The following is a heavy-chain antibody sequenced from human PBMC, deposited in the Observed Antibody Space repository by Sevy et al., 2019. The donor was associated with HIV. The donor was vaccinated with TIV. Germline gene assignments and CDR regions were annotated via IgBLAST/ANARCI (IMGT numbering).Heavy chain of an antibody. Sequence: SETLSLTCAVSGVSFSDYYWSWIRQPPGKGLEWIGEISQSGSANYKPSLKSRVMMSLDTSNNQFSLKLTSVTAADTAVYYCARGPLFSPEYCSGGSCPTIDFWGQGTLLTVSS. V-gene: IGHV4-34*01. J-gene: IGHJ4*02. CDR2: ISQSGSA. CDR3: ARGPLFSPEYCSGGSCPTIDF. CDR1: GVSFSDYY. D-gene: IGHD2-15*01.